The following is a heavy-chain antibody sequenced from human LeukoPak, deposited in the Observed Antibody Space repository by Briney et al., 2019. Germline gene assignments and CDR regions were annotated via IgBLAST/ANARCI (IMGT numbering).Heavy chain of an antibody. CDR2: INPNSGGT. CDR1: GYTFTGYY. J-gene: IGHJ4*02. V-gene: IGHV1-2*02. CDR3: ARVRRVGATFYYFDY. D-gene: IGHD1-26*01. Sequence: GASVKVSCKASGYTFTGYYMHWVRQAPGQGLEWMGWINPNSGGTNCAQKFQGRVTMTRDTSISTAYMELSRLRSDDTAVYYCARVRRVGATFYYFDYWGQGTLVTVSS.